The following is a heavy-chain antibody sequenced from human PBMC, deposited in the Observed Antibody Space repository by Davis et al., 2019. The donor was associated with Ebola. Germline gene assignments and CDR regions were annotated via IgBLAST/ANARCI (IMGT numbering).Heavy chain of an antibody. J-gene: IGHJ6*02. Sequence: GGSLRLSCAASGFTFSDYWMTWVRQAPGKGLEWVANIKQDGSEKYYVDSVKGRFTISRDNAKNSLYLQMNSLRAEDTAVYYCARDLPFIVGGMDVWGQGTTVTVSS. D-gene: IGHD2-15*01. CDR3: ARDLPFIVGGMDV. CDR1: GFTFSDYW. V-gene: IGHV3-7*01. CDR2: IKQDGSEK.